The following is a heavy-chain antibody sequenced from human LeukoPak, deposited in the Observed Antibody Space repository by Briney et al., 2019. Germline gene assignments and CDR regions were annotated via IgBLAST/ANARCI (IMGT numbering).Heavy chain of an antibody. V-gene: IGHV3-53*05. Sequence: PGGSLRLSCAASGFTVSSNYMSWVRQAPGKGLDWLSIIYSGGSTYYADSVKGRFTISRDNSKNTLYLQMNSLRAEDTAVYYCARGGSGSYYYYYYYMDVWGKGTTVTVSS. D-gene: IGHD5-12*01. CDR1: GFTVSSNY. CDR2: IYSGGST. CDR3: ARGGSGSYYYYYYYMDV. J-gene: IGHJ6*03.